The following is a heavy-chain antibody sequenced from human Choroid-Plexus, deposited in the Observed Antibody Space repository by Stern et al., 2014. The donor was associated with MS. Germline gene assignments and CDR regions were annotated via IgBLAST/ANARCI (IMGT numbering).Heavy chain of an antibody. Sequence: VQLVESGGGVVQPGRPLRLSCVASGFTFGSCAMPWVRQAPGKGLEWVAGVSYDGSNKDYADSVKGRFTISRDNSQNTLYMQMSSRRPEDTAVYYCAKDRQYLTYFFDHWGQGSLVTVSS. CDR2: VSYDGSNK. CDR3: AKDRQYLTYFFDH. J-gene: IGHJ5*02. V-gene: IGHV3-30*18. D-gene: IGHD2/OR15-2a*01. CDR1: GFTFGSCA.